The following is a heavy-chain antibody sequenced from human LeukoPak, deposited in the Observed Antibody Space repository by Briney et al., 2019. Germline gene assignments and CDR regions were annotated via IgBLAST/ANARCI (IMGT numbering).Heavy chain of an antibody. CDR3: ARHSYDSSDFHYMDV. CDR2: IYPDDSDT. J-gene: IGHJ6*03. V-gene: IGHV5-51*01. CDR1: GYSFTSYW. D-gene: IGHD3-22*01. Sequence: GESLKISCKGSGYSFTSYWIGWVRQMPGEGLEWMGIIYPDDSDTRYSPSFQGQVTISADKSISTAYLQWSTLRASDTAIYYCARHSYDSSDFHYMDVWGKGTTVTISS.